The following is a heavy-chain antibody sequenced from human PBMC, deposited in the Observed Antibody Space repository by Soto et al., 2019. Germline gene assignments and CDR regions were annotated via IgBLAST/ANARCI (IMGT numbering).Heavy chain of an antibody. Sequence: QVQLVQSGAEVKKPGSSVKVSCKTSGGDFSSYIVTWVRQAPGQGLEWMGRIIPMFGITNYAQKXHXXXTXXADRTTSTAYMELSSLRSDDTGISYCARDRAVNNAALSMAYWGQGTLVSVSS. J-gene: IGHJ4*02. D-gene: IGHD3-10*01. CDR2: IIPMFGIT. V-gene: IGHV1-69*08. CDR1: GGDFSSYI. CDR3: ARDRAVNNAALSMAY.